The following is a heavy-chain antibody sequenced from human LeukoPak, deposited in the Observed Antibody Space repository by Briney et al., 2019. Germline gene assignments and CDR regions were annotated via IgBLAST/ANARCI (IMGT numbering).Heavy chain of an antibody. CDR3: ARSYWTGYHHLDF. CDR2: IYHSGST. J-gene: IGHJ4*02. V-gene: IGHV4-38-2*02. CDR1: GYSISSGYY. D-gene: IGHD3/OR15-3a*01. Sequence: SETLSLTCTVSGYSISSGYYWGWIRQPPGKGLEWIGSIYHSGSTNYNPSPKSRLTISVDKSKNQFSLKLSSVTAADTAVYYCARSYWTGYHHLDFWGQGTLVTVSS.